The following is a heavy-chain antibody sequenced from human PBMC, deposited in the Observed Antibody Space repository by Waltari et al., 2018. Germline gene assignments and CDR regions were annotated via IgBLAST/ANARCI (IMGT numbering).Heavy chain of an antibody. D-gene: IGHD3-22*01. Sequence: QVQLVQSGAEVKKPGSSVKVSCKASGGTFSSYAISWVRQAPGQGLEWMGGIIPIFGTANCAQKCQGRVTITADESTSTAYMELSSLRSEDTAVYYCARAAGAKYYYDSSGYWDYWGQGTLVTVSS. CDR3: ARAAGAKYYYDSSGYWDY. V-gene: IGHV1-69*12. CDR1: GGTFSSYA. CDR2: IIPIFGTA. J-gene: IGHJ4*02.